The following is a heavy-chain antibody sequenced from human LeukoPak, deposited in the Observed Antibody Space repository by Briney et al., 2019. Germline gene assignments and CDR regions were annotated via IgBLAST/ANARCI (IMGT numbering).Heavy chain of an antibody. Sequence: GESLKISCKGSGYSFTNYLIAWVRQMPGKGLEWMGIIYPGDSDTRYSPSFQGQVTISADKSISTAYLQWSSLKDSDTAMYYCARWLTGDAFDIWGQGTMVTVSS. CDR3: ARWLTGDAFDI. CDR1: GYSFTNYL. J-gene: IGHJ3*02. CDR2: IYPGDSDT. V-gene: IGHV5-51*01. D-gene: IGHD4/OR15-4a*01.